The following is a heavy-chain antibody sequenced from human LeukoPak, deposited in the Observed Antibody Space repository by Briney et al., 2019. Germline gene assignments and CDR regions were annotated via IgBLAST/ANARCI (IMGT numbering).Heavy chain of an antibody. CDR1: GGSFSGYF. CDR3: ARHRYGSDSSCFAF. V-gene: IGHV4-34*01. D-gene: IGHD3-22*01. J-gene: IGHJ4*02. Sequence: PSGTLTLTCAVYGGSFSGYFWAWIRQSPEKGLEWIGEITHSGDTNYNPSLKSRVTISVDTSKNQFSLNLNSVAPADTAIYYCARHRYGSDSSCFAFWGQGTLVTVSS. CDR2: ITHSGDT.